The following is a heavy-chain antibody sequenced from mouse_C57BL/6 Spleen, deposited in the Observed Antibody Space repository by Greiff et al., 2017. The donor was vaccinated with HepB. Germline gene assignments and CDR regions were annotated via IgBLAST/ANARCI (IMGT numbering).Heavy chain of an antibody. CDR3: ARVSFTTAGHY. CDR1: GYSITSGYY. Sequence: EVKLQESGPGLVKPSQSLSLTCSVTGYSITSGYYWNWIRQFPGNKLEWMGYISYDGSNNYNPSLKNRISITRDTSKNQFFLKLNSVTTEDTATYYCARVSFTTAGHYWGQGTTLTVSS. D-gene: IGHD1-2*01. V-gene: IGHV3-6*01. J-gene: IGHJ2*01. CDR2: ISYDGSN.